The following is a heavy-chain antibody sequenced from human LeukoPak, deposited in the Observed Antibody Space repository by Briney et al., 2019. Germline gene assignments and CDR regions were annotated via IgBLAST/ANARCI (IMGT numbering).Heavy chain of an antibody. Sequence: NPSETLSLTCTVSGGSISSYYWSWLRQPPGKGLEWIGYIYYSGSTNYNPSLKSRVTISVDTSKNQFSLKLSSVTAADTAVYYCARGGAVAGTYYYYGMDVWGKGTTVTVSS. CDR2: IYYSGST. CDR3: ARGGAVAGTYYYYGMDV. J-gene: IGHJ6*04. D-gene: IGHD6-19*01. V-gene: IGHV4-59*01. CDR1: GGSISSYY.